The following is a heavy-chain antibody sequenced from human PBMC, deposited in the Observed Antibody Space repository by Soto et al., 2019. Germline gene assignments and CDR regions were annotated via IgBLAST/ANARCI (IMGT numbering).Heavy chain of an antibody. V-gene: IGHV4-31*03. CDR2: IYYSGST. Sequence: SEALFLPCTVSGGFISSGGYYWSWIRQHPGKSLEWIGYIYYSGSTYYNPSLKSRVTISVDTSKNQFSLKLSSVTAADTALYYCARALRYCSGGSCHFGSFDYWGQGTLVTVSS. D-gene: IGHD2-15*01. CDR3: ARALRYCSGGSCHFGSFDY. CDR1: GGFISSGGYY. J-gene: IGHJ4*02.